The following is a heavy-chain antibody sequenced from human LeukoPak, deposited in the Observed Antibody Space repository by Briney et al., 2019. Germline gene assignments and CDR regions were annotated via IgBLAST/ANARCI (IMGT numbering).Heavy chain of an antibody. Sequence: GGSLRLSCAASGFTFSGYAMSWVRQAPGKGLEWVSAISGSGGSTYYADSVKGRFTISRDNSKNTLYLQMNSLRAEDTAVYYCAKVVDYPDYYYGMDVWGQGTTVTVSS. J-gene: IGHJ6*02. V-gene: IGHV3-23*01. D-gene: IGHD2-21*01. CDR3: AKVVDYPDYYYGMDV. CDR1: GFTFSGYA. CDR2: ISGSGGST.